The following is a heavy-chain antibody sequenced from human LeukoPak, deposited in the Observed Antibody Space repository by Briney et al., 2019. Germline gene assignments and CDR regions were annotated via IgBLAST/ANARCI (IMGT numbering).Heavy chain of an antibody. Sequence: GGSLRLSCAASGFTFSDYYMSWIRQAPGKGLEWVSYISSSSSTIYYADSVKGRFTISRDNAKNSLYLQMNSLRAEDTAVYYCARDSYSSSWYRGNYYYYMDVWGKGTTVTVSS. J-gene: IGHJ6*03. CDR2: ISSSSSTI. D-gene: IGHD6-13*01. CDR3: ARDSYSSSWYRGNYYYYMDV. CDR1: GFTFSDYY. V-gene: IGHV3-11*01.